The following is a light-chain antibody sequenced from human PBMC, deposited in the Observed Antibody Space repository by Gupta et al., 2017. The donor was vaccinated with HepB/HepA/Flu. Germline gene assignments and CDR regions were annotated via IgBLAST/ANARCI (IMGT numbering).Light chain of an antibody. CDR1: SSNIGAGYD. J-gene: IGLJ1*01. CDR2: LNN. Sequence: HSVLTQPPSVSGAPGQRVVISCTGTSSNIGAGYDVHWYRQLPGTAPKLLIYLNNDRPSGVPDRFSGSKSGTSASLAIAGLRAEDEADYYCQSYENNMGGYVFGTGTKVTVL. CDR3: QSYENNMGGYV. V-gene: IGLV1-40*01.